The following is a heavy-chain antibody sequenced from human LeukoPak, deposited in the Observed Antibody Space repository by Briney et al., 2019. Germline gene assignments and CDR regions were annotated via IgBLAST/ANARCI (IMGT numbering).Heavy chain of an antibody. CDR3: ARGRIQLWLGLNWFDP. J-gene: IGHJ5*02. V-gene: IGHV4-61*02. Sequence: SETLSLTCTVSGGSISSGSYYWSWIRQPAGKGLEWIGRIYTSGSTNYDPSLKSRVTISVDTSKNQFSLKLSSVTAADTAVYYCARGRIQLWLGLNWFDPWGQGTLVTVSS. CDR1: GGSISSGSYY. D-gene: IGHD5-18*01. CDR2: IYTSGST.